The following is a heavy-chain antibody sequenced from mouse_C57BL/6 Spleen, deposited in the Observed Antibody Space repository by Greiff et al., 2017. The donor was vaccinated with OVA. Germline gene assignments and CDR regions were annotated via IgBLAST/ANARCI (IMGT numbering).Heavy chain of an antibody. CDR1: GYTFTSYW. CDR3: AKTDNLDY. J-gene: IGHJ2*01. V-gene: IGHV1-74*01. CDR2: IHPSDSDT. D-gene: IGHD4-1*01. Sequence: VQLQQPGAALVQPGASVKVSCKASGYTFTSYWMHWVQQRPGHGLEWIGRIHPSDSDTNSNQNFKGKATLTVDKSSSTAYMQLSSLTSEDSAVYYCAKTDNLDYWGQGTTLTVSS.